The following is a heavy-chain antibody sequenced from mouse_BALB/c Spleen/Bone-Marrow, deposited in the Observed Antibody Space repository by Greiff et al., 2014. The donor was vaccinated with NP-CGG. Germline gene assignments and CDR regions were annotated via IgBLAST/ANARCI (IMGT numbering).Heavy chain of an antibody. CDR2: ISYSGST. V-gene: IGHV3-2*02. Sequence: ESGPGLVKPSQSLSLTCTVTGYSITSDYAWNWIRQFPGNKLEWMGYISYSGSTSDNPSLKSRISITRDTSKNQFFLQLNSVTTEDTATYYCARGGARATGWFAYWGQGTLVTVSA. CDR1: GYSITSDYA. D-gene: IGHD3-1*01. J-gene: IGHJ3*01. CDR3: ARGGARATGWFAY.